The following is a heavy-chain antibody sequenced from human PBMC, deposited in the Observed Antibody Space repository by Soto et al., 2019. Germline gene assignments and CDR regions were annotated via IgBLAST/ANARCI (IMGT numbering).Heavy chain of an antibody. D-gene: IGHD2-21*01. Sequence: GGSLRLSCAASGFTFSNAWMSWVRQAPGKGLEWVGRIKSKTDGGTTDYAAPVKGRFTISRDDSKNTLYLQMNSLKTEDTAVYYCTTDLVNHDAFDIWGQGTMVPVSS. V-gene: IGHV3-15*01. CDR2: IKSKTDGGTT. CDR1: GFTFSNAW. J-gene: IGHJ3*02. CDR3: TTDLVNHDAFDI.